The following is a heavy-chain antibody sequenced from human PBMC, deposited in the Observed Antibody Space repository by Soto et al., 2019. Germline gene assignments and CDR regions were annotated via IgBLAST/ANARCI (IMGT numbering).Heavy chain of an antibody. Sequence: PGESLKISCKGSGYSFTSYWIGWVRQMPGKGLEWMGIIYPGDSDTRYSPSFQGQVTISADKSISTAYLQWSSLKASDTAMYYCARHVNPSSWRHKIYYPYGLDVWGQGTTVNLSS. CDR2: IYPGDSDT. J-gene: IGHJ6*02. D-gene: IGHD6-13*01. CDR3: ARHVNPSSWRHKIYYPYGLDV. CDR1: GYSFTSYW. V-gene: IGHV5-51*01.